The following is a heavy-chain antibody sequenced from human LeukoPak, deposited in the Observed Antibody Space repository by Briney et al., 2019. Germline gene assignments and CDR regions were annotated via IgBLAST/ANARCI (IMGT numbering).Heavy chain of an antibody. CDR3: ARDSNLPDCSSTSCRISHYYYMDV. Sequence: GASVKVSCKASGGTFSSYAISWVRQAPGQGLEWMGGIIPIFGTANYAQKFQGRVTITTDESTSTAYMELSSLRSEDTAVYYCARDSNLPDCSSTSCRISHYYYMDVWGKGTTVTVSS. V-gene: IGHV1-69*05. D-gene: IGHD2-2*01. CDR1: GGTFSSYA. CDR2: IIPIFGTA. J-gene: IGHJ6*03.